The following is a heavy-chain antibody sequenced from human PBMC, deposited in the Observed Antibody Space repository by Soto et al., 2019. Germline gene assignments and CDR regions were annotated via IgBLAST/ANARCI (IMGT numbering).Heavy chain of an antibody. CDR1: GFTFSSYA. V-gene: IGHV3-30-3*01. Sequence: GGSLRLSCAASGFTFSSYAMHWVRQAPGKGLEWVAVISYDGSSKYYADSVKGRFTISRDNSKNTLYLQMNSLRAEDTAVYYCARDRGRDGSGRYYYGMDVWGQGTTVTVSS. CDR3: ARDRGRDGSGRYYYGMDV. J-gene: IGHJ6*02. D-gene: IGHD1-26*01. CDR2: ISYDGSSK.